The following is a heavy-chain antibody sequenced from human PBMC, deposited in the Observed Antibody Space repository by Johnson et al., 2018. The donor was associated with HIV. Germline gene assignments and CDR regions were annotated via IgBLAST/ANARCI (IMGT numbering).Heavy chain of an antibody. CDR3: TTETYYYDSSGYYYGHAFDI. J-gene: IGHJ3*02. Sequence: VQLVESGGGVIRPGGSLRLSCAASGFTFDDYGVSWVRQAPGKGLEWVSGINWNSGSIGYAAPVKGRFTISRDDSKNTLYLQMNSLKTEDTAVYYCTTETYYYDSSGYYYGHAFDIWGQGTMVTVSS. V-gene: IGHV3-20*04. CDR2: INWNSGSI. D-gene: IGHD3-22*01. CDR1: GFTFDDYG.